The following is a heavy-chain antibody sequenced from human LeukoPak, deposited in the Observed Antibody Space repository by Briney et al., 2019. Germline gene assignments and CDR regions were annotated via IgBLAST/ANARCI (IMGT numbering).Heavy chain of an antibody. Sequence: GGSLRLSFASSGCTFNDYYMSWIRQAPGKGLEWLSYINIGGTNTHYADAVMGRFTNYRNNAKKSLYLEMNNLRAEDTAGYNCATDGAGFDTWGQGVLVTVSS. J-gene: IGHJ5*02. CDR1: GCTFNDYY. V-gene: IGHV3-11*01. CDR3: ATDGAGFDT. CDR2: INIGGTNT.